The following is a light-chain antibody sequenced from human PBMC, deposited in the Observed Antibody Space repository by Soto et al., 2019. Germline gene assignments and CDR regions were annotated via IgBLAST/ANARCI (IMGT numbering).Light chain of an antibody. J-gene: IGLJ1*01. CDR3: YSYASSDTYV. V-gene: IGLV2-23*01. CDR2: EGN. CDR1: SSDVGSYNL. Sequence: SALTQPASVSGSPGQSITISCTGTSSDVGSYNLVSWYQQHPGKAPKLIIYEGNKRPSGVSNRFSGSKSGNTASLTISGLQAEDEADYYCYSYASSDTYVFGTGTKVTVL.